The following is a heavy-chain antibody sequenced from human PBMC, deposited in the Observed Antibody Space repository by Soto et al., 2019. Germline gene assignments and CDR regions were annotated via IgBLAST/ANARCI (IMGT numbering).Heavy chain of an antibody. CDR3: ARRGSGHTFDY. J-gene: IGHJ4*02. D-gene: IGHD3-10*01. Sequence: QLQLQESGPGLVKPSETLSLTCAVSGASISRTGVHWGWIRQPPGQRLEWIGSIYEGATTFYNSALKSRVTISADTSKNLFSLKLRSVTAADTAVYYCARRGSGHTFDYWGQGTLVTVSS. V-gene: IGHV4-39*01. CDR2: IYEGATT. CDR1: GASISRTGVH.